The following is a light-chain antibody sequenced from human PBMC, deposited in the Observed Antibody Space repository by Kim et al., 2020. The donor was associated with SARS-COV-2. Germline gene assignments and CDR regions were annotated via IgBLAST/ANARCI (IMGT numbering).Light chain of an antibody. CDR3: QENYFAPYT. J-gene: IGKJ2*01. CDR2: AAS. CDR1: QNIVNY. Sequence: SASVGDRVTITCRASQNIVNYVNWYQQKPGKAPKLLIHAASGLQSGVSSRFSGSGSGTDFTLTISSLQPEDFATYYCQENYFAPYTFGQGTKLEI. V-gene: IGKV1-39*01.